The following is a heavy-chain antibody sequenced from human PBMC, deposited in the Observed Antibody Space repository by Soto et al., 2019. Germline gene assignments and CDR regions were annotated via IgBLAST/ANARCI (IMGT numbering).Heavy chain of an antibody. D-gene: IGHD3-3*01. J-gene: IGHJ6*02. CDR1: GGSFSGYY. V-gene: IGHV4-34*01. Sequence: SETLSLTFAVYGGSFSGYYWSWIRKPPGKGLEWIGEINHSGITNYNPSPKSRATISVDTSKNQFSLNLSSVTAADTALYFCGRGLYYHFRSSYYTDGIDVWGQGTTVTVSS. CDR2: INHSGIT. CDR3: GRGLYYHFRSSYYTDGIDV.